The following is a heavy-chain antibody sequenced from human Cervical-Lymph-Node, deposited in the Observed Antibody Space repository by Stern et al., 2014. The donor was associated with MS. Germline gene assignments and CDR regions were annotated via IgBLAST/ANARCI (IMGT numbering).Heavy chain of an antibody. CDR2: STPIFNSA. Sequence: VQLVESGAEVKKPGSSVKVSCKASGDTFTDYAISWVRQAPGQGPEWMGGSTPIFNSADYAQKLQGRLSITADKSRNRAYMELGSLTSEDTAVYYCAREVGSLAMDVWGQGTTVIVSS. D-gene: IGHD1-1*01. J-gene: IGHJ6*01. CDR3: AREVGSLAMDV. V-gene: IGHV1-69*06. CDR1: GDTFTDYA.